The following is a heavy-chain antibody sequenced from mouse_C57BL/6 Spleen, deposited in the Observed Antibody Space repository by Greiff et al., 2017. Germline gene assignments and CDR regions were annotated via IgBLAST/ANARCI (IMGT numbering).Heavy chain of an antibody. D-gene: IGHD1-1*01. CDR1: GYTFTSYW. V-gene: IGHV1-50*01. J-gene: IGHJ4*01. CDR3: ARYHYYGSDYYAMDY. Sequence: QVQLKQPGAELVKPGASVKLSCKASGYTFTSYWMQWVKQRPGQGLEWIGEIDPSDSYTNYNQKFKGKATLTVDTSSSTAYMQLSSLTSEDSAVYYCARYHYYGSDYYAMDYWGQGTSVTVSS. CDR2: IDPSDSYT.